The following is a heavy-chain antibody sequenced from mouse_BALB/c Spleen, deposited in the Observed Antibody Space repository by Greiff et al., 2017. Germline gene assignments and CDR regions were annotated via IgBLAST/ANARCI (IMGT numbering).Heavy chain of an antibody. Sequence: EVNLVESGGGLVQPGGSLKLSCAASGFTFSSYTMSWVRQTPEKRLEWVAYISNGGGSTYYPDTVKGRFTISRDNAKNTLYLQMSSLKSEDTAMYYCARHWDDYAMDYWGQGTSVTVSS. CDR3: ARHWDDYAMDY. J-gene: IGHJ4*01. D-gene: IGHD4-1*01. V-gene: IGHV5-12-2*01. CDR1: GFTFSSYT. CDR2: ISNGGGST.